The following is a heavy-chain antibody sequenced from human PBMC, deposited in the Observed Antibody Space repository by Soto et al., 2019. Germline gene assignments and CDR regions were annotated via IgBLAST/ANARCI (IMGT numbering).Heavy chain of an antibody. V-gene: IGHV4-34*01. D-gene: IGHD3-3*01. CDR3: ARGVRFLKYYGMDV. Sequence: SETLSLTCAVYGGSFSGYYWSWIRQPPGKGLEWIGEINHSGSTNYNPSLKSRVTISVDTSKNQFSLKLSSVTAADTAVYYCARGVRFLKYYGMDVWGQGTTVTVSS. CDR1: GGSFSGYY. CDR2: INHSGST. J-gene: IGHJ6*02.